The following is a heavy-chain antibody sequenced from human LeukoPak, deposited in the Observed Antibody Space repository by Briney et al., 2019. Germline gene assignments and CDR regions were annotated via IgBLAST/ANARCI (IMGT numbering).Heavy chain of an antibody. Sequence: SVKVSYKASGGTFSSYAISWVRQAPGQGLEWMGRIIPIFGTANYAQKFQGRVTITTDESTSTAYMELSSLRSEDTAVYYCASPNRRDYYDSSGLNYWGQGTLVTVYS. CDR1: GGTFSSYA. CDR3: ASPNRRDYYDSSGLNY. D-gene: IGHD3-22*01. CDR2: IIPIFGTA. J-gene: IGHJ4*02. V-gene: IGHV1-69*05.